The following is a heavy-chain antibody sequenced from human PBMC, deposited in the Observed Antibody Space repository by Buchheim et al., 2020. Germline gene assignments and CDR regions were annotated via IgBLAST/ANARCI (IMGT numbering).Heavy chain of an antibody. V-gene: IGHV3-7*01. J-gene: IGHJ4*02. CDR1: EFTFSNHW. Sequence: EVQLVESGGGSVQPGGSLRLSCVSSEFTFSNHWMGWVRQAPGKGLEWVAKIKQDGSDKYYVDSVKGRFTISRDNAKKSLYLQMDRLRVEDTAIYYGAKKVTYRADSWGQGTL. CDR2: IKQDGSDK. CDR3: AKKVTYRADS. D-gene: IGHD1-14*01.